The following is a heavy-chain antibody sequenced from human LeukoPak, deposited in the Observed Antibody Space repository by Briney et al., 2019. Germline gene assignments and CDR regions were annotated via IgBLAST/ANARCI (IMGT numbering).Heavy chain of an antibody. CDR3: ARLWDDSSAYIDY. CDR1: GYSFTSYW. V-gene: IGHV5-51*01. Sequence: GESLKISCKGSGYSFTSYWIGWVRQMSGKGLEWMGSIYIGDSDSTHSPSFQGQVTFSADKSISTAYLQWSSLKASDSGMYYCARLWDDSSAYIDYWGQGTLVTV. J-gene: IGHJ4*02. CDR2: IYIGDSDS. D-gene: IGHD3-22*01.